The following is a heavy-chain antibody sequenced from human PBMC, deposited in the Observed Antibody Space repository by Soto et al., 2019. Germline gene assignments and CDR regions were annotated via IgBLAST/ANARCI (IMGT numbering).Heavy chain of an antibody. J-gene: IGHJ4*02. CDR3: AKDILERYKDEQQLF. Sequence: GGSLRLSCAASGFTFSSYAMSWVRQAPGKGLEWVSAISGSGGSTYYADSVKGRFTISRDNSKNTPYLQMNSLRAEDTAVYYCAKDILERYKDEQQLFWGQGTLVTVSS. V-gene: IGHV3-23*01. CDR2: ISGSGGST. D-gene: IGHD6-13*01. CDR1: GFTFSSYA.